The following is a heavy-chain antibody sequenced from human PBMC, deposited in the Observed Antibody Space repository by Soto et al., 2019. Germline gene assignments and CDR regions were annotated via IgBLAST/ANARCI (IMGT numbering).Heavy chain of an antibody. V-gene: IGHV1-69*13. D-gene: IGHD3-22*01. J-gene: IGHJ3*02. CDR2: IIPIFGTA. Sequence: SVKVSCKASGGTFSSYAISWVRQAPGQGLEWMGGIIPIFGTANYAQKFQGRVTITADESTSTAYMELSSLRSEDTAVYYCAREITMIVRAAFDIWGQGTMVTVSS. CDR3: AREITMIVRAAFDI. CDR1: GGTFSSYA.